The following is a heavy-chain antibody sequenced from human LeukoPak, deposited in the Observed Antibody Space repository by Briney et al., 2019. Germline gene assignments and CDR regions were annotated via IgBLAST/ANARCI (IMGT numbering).Heavy chain of an antibody. J-gene: IGHJ4*02. CDR3: ARSAFIVVVPAATNLFDY. CDR1: GGTFSSYA. D-gene: IGHD2-2*01. CDR2: IIPIFGTA. V-gene: IGHV1-69*13. Sequence: SVKVSCKASGGTFSSYAISWVRQAPGQGLEWMGGIIPIFGTANYAQKFQGRVTITADESTSTAYMELSSLRSEDTAAYYCARSAFIVVVPAATNLFDYWGQGTLVTVSS.